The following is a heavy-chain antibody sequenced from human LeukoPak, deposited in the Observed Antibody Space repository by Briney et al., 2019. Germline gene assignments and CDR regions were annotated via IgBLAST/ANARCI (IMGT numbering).Heavy chain of an antibody. CDR2: ISSSSSTI. CDR3: ARSFTPGYSSSWHDY. Sequence: PGGSLRLSCAASGFTFSSYSMDWVRQAPGKGLEWVSYISSSSSTIYYADSVKGRFTISRDNAKNSLYLQMNSLRAEDTAVYYCARSFTPGYSSSWHDYWGQGTLVTVSS. J-gene: IGHJ4*02. D-gene: IGHD6-13*01. V-gene: IGHV3-48*01. CDR1: GFTFSSYS.